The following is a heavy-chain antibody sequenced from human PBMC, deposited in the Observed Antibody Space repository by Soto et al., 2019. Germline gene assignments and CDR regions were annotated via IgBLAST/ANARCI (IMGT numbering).Heavy chain of an antibody. D-gene: IGHD3-10*01. V-gene: IGHV3-48*01. CDR1: GFTFSSYS. CDR3: ARAMVRGPPPAYGFDY. J-gene: IGHJ4*02. Sequence: GGSLRLSCAASGFTFSSYSMNWVRQAPGKGLEWVSYISSSSSTIYYADSVKGRFTISRDNAKNSLYLQMNSLRAEDTAVYYCARAMVRGPPPAYGFDYWGQGTLVTVSS. CDR2: ISSSSSTI.